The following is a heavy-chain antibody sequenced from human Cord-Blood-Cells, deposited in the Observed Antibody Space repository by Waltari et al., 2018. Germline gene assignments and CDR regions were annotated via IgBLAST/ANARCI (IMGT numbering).Heavy chain of an antibody. CDR1: GLPFSSYA. CDR3: ARVGVKRGYYYYYGMDV. D-gene: IGHD3-10*01. V-gene: IGHV3-30-3*01. J-gene: IGHJ6*02. CDR2: ISYDGSNK. Sequence: QVQLVESGGGVVQPGRSLRLSCAASGLPFSSYAMHWVRQAPGKGLEWVAVISYDGSNKYYADSVKGRFTISRDNSKNTLYLQMNSLRAEDTAVYYCARVGVKRGYYYYYGMDVWGQGTTVTVSS.